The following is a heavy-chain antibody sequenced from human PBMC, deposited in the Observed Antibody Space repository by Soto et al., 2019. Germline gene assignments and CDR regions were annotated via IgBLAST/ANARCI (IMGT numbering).Heavy chain of an antibody. J-gene: IGHJ4*02. CDR2: INHSGST. D-gene: IGHD4-17*01. CDR1: GGSFSGYY. CDR3: ARGRRMELTPVHFDY. Sequence: PSETLSLTCAVYGGSFSGYYWSWIRQPPGKGLEWIGEINHSGSTNYNPSLKSRVTISVDTSKNQFSLKLSSVTAADTAVYYCARGRRMELTPVHFDYWGQGTLVTVSS. V-gene: IGHV4-34*01.